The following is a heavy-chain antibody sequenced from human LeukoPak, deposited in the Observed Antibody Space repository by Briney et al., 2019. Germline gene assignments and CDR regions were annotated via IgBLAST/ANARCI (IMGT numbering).Heavy chain of an antibody. V-gene: IGHV4-34*01. Sequence: SETLSLTCAIYGGSFSGYYWSWIRQPPGKGLEWIGEINHSGSTNYNPSLKSRVSISIDTSKNQFSLKLNSVTAADTAVYYCARGSRSYDYVWGSYRPSKDYFDYWGQGTLVTVSS. D-gene: IGHD3-16*02. CDR3: ARGSRSYDYVWGSYRPSKDYFDY. CDR1: GGSFSGYY. CDR2: INHSGST. J-gene: IGHJ4*02.